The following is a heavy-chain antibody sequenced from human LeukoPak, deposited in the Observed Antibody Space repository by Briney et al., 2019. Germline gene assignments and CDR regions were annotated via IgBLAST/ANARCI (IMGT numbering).Heavy chain of an antibody. CDR3: ARGISRGYYDSSGYYWFDP. CDR1: GYSISSGYY. D-gene: IGHD3-22*01. Sequence: PSETLSLTCAVPGYSISSGYYWGWFRQPPGKGLEWIGSIYHSGSTYYNPSLKSRVTISVDTSKNQFTLKLSSVTAADTAVYYCARGISRGYYDSSGYYWFDPWGQGTLVTVSS. J-gene: IGHJ5*02. V-gene: IGHV4-38-2*01. CDR2: IYHSGST.